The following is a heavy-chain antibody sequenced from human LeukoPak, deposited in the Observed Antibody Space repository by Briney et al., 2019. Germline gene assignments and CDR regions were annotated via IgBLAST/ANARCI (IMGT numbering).Heavy chain of an antibody. CDR3: AKEWVYAFDI. V-gene: IGHV3-30*02. CDR1: GFTFSSYG. D-gene: IGHD6-13*01. Sequence: GGSLRLSSAASGFTFSSYGMHWVRQAPGKGLEWVAFIRYDGSNKYYADSVKGRFTISRDNSKNTLYLQMNSLRAEDTAVYYCAKEWVYAFDIWGQGTMVTVS. J-gene: IGHJ3*02. CDR2: IRYDGSNK.